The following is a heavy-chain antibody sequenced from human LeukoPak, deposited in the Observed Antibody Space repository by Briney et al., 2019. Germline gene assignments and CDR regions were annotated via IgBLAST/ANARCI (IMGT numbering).Heavy chain of an antibody. CDR1: GGTFSSYG. CDR3: AYDSSGYRVAAFDY. D-gene: IGHD3-22*01. CDR2: ISAYNGNT. J-gene: IGHJ4*02. Sequence: ASVKVSCKASGGTFSSYGISWVRQAPGQGLEWMGWISAYNGNTNYAQKLQGRVTMTTDTSTSTAYMELRSLRSDDTAVYYCAYDSSGYRVAAFDYWGQGTLVTVSS. V-gene: IGHV1-18*01.